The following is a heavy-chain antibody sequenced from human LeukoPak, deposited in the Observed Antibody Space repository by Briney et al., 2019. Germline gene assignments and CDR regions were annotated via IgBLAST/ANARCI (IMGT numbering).Heavy chain of an antibody. CDR3: ARGGSTSSSSHFHH. D-gene: IGHD6-6*01. CDR1: GFTVSSNY. J-gene: IGHJ1*01. Sequence: GSLRLSCAASGFTVSSNYMSWVRQAPGKGLEWVSVIYSGGTTYYADSVKGRFTITRDNAKNSLYLQMNSLRAEDTAVYYCARGGSTSSSSHFHHWGQGTLVTVSS. CDR2: IYSGGTT. V-gene: IGHV3-66*01.